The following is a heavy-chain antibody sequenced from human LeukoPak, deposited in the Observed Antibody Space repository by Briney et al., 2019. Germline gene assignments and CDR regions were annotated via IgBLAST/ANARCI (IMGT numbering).Heavy chain of an antibody. CDR2: ISAYNGNT. CDR1: GYTFSKYG. CDR3: ARQADSSSWLQTYYYYYYMDV. J-gene: IGHJ6*03. V-gene: IGHV1-18*01. Sequence: ASVKVSCKASGYTFSKYGITWVRQAPGQGLEWMGWISAYNGNTNYAQKLQGRVSMTTDTSTSTAYMELRSLISDDTAVYYCARQADSSSWLQTYYYYYYMDVWGKGTTVTVSS. D-gene: IGHD6-13*01.